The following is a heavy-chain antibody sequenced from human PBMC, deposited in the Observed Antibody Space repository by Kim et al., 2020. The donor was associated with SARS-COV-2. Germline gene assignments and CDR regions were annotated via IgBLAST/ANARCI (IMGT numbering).Heavy chain of an antibody. CDR2: INAGNGNT. CDR1: GYTFTSYA. V-gene: IGHV1-3*01. J-gene: IGHJ4*02. CDR3: ARDRYYYDSSGYPRLLYYFDY. Sequence: ASVKVSCKASGYTFTSYAMHWVRQAPGQRLEWMGWINAGNGNTKYSQKFQGRVTITRDTSASTAYMELSSLRSEDTAVYYCARDRYYYDSSGYPRLLYYFDYWGQGTLVTVSS. D-gene: IGHD3-22*01.